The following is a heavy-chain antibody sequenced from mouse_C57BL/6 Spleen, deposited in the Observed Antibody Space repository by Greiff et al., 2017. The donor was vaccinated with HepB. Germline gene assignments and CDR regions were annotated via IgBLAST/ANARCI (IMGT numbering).Heavy chain of an antibody. D-gene: IGHD1-1*01. V-gene: IGHV1-22*01. Sequence: EVKLQESGPELVKPGASVKMSCKASGYTFTDYNMHWVKQSHGKSLEWIGYINPNNGGTSYNQKFKGKATLTVNKSSSTAYMELRSLTSEDSAVYYCAREGYYGSSPDYWGQGTTLTVSS. CDR2: INPNNGGT. CDR3: AREGYYGSSPDY. J-gene: IGHJ2*01. CDR1: GYTFTDYN.